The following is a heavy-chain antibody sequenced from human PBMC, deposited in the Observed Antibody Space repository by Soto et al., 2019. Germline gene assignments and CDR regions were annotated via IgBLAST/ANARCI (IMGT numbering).Heavy chain of an antibody. CDR2: IIPIVGTS. CDR3: ARVPRIAARRNYYYGMDV. V-gene: IGHV1-69*13. CDR1: GGTFSSYA. J-gene: IGHJ6*04. D-gene: IGHD6-6*01. Sequence: SVKVSCKASGGTFSSYAISWVRQAPGQGLEWMGGIIPIVGTSNYAQKFQGRVTITADESTSTAYMELSSLRSEDTAVYYCARVPRIAARRNYYYGMDVWGKDNTVTASS.